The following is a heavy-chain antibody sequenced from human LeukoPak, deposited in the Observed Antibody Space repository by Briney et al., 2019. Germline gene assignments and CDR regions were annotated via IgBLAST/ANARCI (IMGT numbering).Heavy chain of an antibody. CDR1: GYTFSGYY. CDR3: ARGFYYYGSGPSGYFDY. V-gene: IGHV1-2*02. D-gene: IGHD3-10*01. CDR2: INPKSGAT. Sequence: ASVKVSCKASGYTFSGYYMHWVRQAPGQGLEWMGWINPKSGATNFAQKFQGRVAMTRDTSISTAYMELSRLRSDDTAVYYCARGFYYYGSGPSGYFDYWGQGTLVTVSS. J-gene: IGHJ4*02.